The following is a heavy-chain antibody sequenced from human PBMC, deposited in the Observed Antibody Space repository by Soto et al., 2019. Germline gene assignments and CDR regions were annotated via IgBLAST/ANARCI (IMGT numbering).Heavy chain of an antibody. CDR1: GFTFSSSI. CDR2: IVVGSGHT. J-gene: IGHJ2*01. V-gene: IGHV1-58*01. D-gene: IGHD4-17*01. CDR3: AAPDFGDYWYFDL. Sequence: QMQLVQSGPEVKKPGTSVKVSCKASGFTFSSSIVQWVRQARGQRLEWIGWIVVGSGHTNYEQKFQERVTITRDMSTSTAYMELSRLRSEDPAVYYCAAPDFGDYWYFDLWGRGTLVTVSS.